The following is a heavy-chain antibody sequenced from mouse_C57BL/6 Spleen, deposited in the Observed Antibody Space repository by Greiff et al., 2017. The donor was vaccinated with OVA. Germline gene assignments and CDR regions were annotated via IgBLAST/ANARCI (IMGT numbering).Heavy chain of an antibody. CDR2: ISDGGSYT. D-gene: IGHD2-4*01. CDR3: ARGDYSWYFDV. Sequence: EVQVVESGGGLVKPGGSLKLSCAASGFTFSSYAMSWVRQTPEKRLEWVATISDGGSYTYYPDNVKGRFTISRDNAKNNLYLQMSHLKSEDTAMYYCARGDYSWYFDVWGTGTTVTVSS. J-gene: IGHJ1*03. CDR1: GFTFSSYA. V-gene: IGHV5-4*01.